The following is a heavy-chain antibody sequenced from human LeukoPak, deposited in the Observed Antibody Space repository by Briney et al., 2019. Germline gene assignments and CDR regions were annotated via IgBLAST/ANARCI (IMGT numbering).Heavy chain of an antibody. V-gene: IGHV1-69*06. J-gene: IGHJ4*02. D-gene: IGHD6-13*01. CDR3: ARGIAAARSLMFDY. CDR1: GGTFSSYA. Sequence: SVKVSCKASGGTFSSYAISWVRQAPGQGLEWMGGIIPIFGTANYAQKFQGRVTIAADKSTSTAYMELSSLRSEDTAVYYCARGIAAARSLMFDYWGQGTLVTVSS. CDR2: IIPIFGTA.